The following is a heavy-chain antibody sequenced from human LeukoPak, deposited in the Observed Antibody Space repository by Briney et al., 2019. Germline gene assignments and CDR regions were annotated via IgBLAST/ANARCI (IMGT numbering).Heavy chain of an antibody. J-gene: IGHJ4*02. CDR3: ARSHDHLWGNYPDY. CDR1: GGSINSTNW. CDR2: IHHDGRI. V-gene: IGHV4/OR15-8*01. Sequence: SETLSLTCDVSGGSINSTNWWNWVRQPPGKGLEWIGEIHHDGRINYNPPLKSRVTLSVDKSKNQFSLRLNSVTAADTAMYYCARSHDHLWGNYPDYWGQGTLVTVSS. D-gene: IGHD3-16*02.